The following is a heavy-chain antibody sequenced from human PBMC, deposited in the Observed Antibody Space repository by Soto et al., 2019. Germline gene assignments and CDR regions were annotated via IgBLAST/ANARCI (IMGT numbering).Heavy chain of an antibody. CDR1: GFTFDAYP. CDR3: VRDDAFDL. J-gene: IGHJ3*01. CDR2: LAWDGGSI. V-gene: IGHV3-9*01. Sequence: EVQLVESGGGLVQPGRSLRLSCAASGFTFDAYPMHWVRQAPGKGLEWVAGLAWDGGSIEYVDSVESRFTISRDNAKNSLYLQMSSLRDEDTALYYCVRDDAFDLWGQGTQVTVSS.